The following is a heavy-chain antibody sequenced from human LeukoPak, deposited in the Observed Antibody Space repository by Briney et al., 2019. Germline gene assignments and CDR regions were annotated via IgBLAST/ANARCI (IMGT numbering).Heavy chain of an antibody. Sequence: PSETLSLTCTVSGASISSYWWSWVRQPAGKGLEWLGRVYTSGSAVYNPSLKSRVTISLDTSKSQFSLKLTSVTPADTAVYYCARGGIVGSRTNWFDPWGQGILVTVSS. CDR2: VYTSGSA. CDR1: GASISSYW. CDR3: ARGGIVGSRTNWFDP. V-gene: IGHV4-4*07. J-gene: IGHJ5*02. D-gene: IGHD1-26*01.